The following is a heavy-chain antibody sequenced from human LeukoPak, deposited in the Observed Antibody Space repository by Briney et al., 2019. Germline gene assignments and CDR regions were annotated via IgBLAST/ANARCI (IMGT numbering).Heavy chain of an antibody. CDR3: ASFADIVVVPAAANWFDP. Sequence: GGSLRLSCAASGFTFSSYSMNWVRQAPGKGLEWVSSVSSSSSYIYYADSVKGRFTTSRDNAKNSLYLQMNSLRAEDTAVYYCASFADIVVVPAAANWFDPWGQGTLVTVSS. V-gene: IGHV3-21*01. D-gene: IGHD2-2*01. CDR2: VSSSSSYI. CDR1: GFTFSSYS. J-gene: IGHJ5*02.